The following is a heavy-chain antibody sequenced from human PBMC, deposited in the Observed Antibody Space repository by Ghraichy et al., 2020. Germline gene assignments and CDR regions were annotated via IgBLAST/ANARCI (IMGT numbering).Heavy chain of an antibody. Sequence: LSLTCAASGFTFDDYTMHWVRQAPGKGLEWVSLISWDGGSTYYADSVKGRFTISRDNSKNSLYLQMNSLRTEDTALYYCAKDITGEGSSWYYFDYWGQGTLVTVSS. J-gene: IGHJ4*02. D-gene: IGHD6-13*01. CDR2: ISWDGGST. V-gene: IGHV3-43*01. CDR3: AKDITGEGSSWYYFDY. CDR1: GFTFDDYT.